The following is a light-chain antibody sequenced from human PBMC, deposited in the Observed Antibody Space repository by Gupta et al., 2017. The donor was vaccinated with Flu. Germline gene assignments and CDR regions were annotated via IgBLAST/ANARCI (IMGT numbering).Light chain of an antibody. J-gene: IGLJ2*01. CDR3: GTWDNSLSEVV. V-gene: IGLV1-51*01. CDR2: NND. Sequence: QSVLTQPPSMSAAPGQKVTFSCSGSNSNIGINYVSWYQQLPGTAPKLVIYNNDQRPSGIPDRFSGSRSGTSATLGITGLQTGDEAVYYCGTWDNSLSEVVFGGGTKLAVL. CDR1: NSNIGINY.